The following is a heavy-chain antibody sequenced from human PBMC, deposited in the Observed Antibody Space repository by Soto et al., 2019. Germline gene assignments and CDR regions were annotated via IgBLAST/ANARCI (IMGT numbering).Heavy chain of an antibody. J-gene: IGHJ4*02. CDR3: AREGSGWFYFDY. D-gene: IGHD6-19*01. CDR1: GGSISSYY. Sequence: SETLSLTCTVSGGSISSYYWSWIRQPPGKGLEWIGYIYYSGSTNYNPSLKSRVTISVDTSKNQFSLKLSSVTAADTAVYYCAREGSGWFYFDYWGQGTLVTVSS. V-gene: IGHV4-59*01. CDR2: IYYSGST.